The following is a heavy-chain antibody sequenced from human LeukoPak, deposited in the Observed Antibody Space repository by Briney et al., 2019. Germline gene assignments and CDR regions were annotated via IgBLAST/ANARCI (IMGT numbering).Heavy chain of an antibody. CDR3: ASNVGMDV. CDR2: ISYDGSNK. Sequence: GRSLRLSCAASGFTFSSYGMHWVRQAPGKRLEWVAVISYDGSNKYYADSVKGRFTISRDNSKNTLYLQMNSLRAEDTAVYYCASNVGMDVWGQGTTVTVSS. CDR1: GFTFSSYG. V-gene: IGHV3-30*03. J-gene: IGHJ6*02.